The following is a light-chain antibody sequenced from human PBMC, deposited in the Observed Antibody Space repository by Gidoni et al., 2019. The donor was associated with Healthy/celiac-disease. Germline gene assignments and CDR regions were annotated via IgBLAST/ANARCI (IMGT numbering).Light chain of an antibody. V-gene: IGKV3-11*01. CDR3: QQRSNWPLT. CDR1: QSVSSY. J-gene: IGKJ4*01. CDR2: DAS. Sequence: EIVSTQPPATLSLSPGERATRSCRASQSVSSYLAWYQQKPGQAPRLLIYDASNRATGIPARFSGSGSGTDFTLTISSLEPEDFAVYYCQQRSNWPLTFGGGTKVEIK.